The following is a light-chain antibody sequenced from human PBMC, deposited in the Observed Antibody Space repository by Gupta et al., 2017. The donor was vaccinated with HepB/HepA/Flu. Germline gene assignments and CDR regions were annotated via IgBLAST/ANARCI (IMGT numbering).Light chain of an antibody. CDR2: DAS. J-gene: IGKJ2*01. V-gene: IGKV1-33*01. Sequence: DIQMTQSPSSLSASVGDRVTITCQANQDISNYLNWYQQKPGKAPNLLIYDASNLETGVPSRFSGSGYGTYFTLTISSRQPEDIGTYYCQHYDNLPRYTFGQGTKLEIK. CDR1: QDISNY. CDR3: QHYDNLPRYT.